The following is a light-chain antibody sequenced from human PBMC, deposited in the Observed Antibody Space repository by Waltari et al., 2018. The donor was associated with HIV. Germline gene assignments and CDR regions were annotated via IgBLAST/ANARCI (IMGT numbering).Light chain of an antibody. CDR2: GQN. Sequence: SSELTQAPAVSVALGQTVRITCQGDSLRSYSASWYQKMPGQAPLLVIYGQNTRPSGTPDRFSGSSSGNTAALTITGAQAEDDADYFCYSRDSSGNHRGVFGGGTKLTVL. CDR3: YSRDSSGNHRGV. V-gene: IGLV3-19*01. CDR1: SLRSYS. J-gene: IGLJ2*01.